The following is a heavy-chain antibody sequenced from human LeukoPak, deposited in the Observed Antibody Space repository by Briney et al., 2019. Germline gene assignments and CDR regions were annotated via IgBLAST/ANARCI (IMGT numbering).Heavy chain of an antibody. CDR1: GFTFSSYD. CDR2: SGSGGTT. V-gene: IGHV3-23*01. Sequence: GGSLRLSCAASGFTFSSYDMSWVRQAPGKGLEWVSASGSGGTTYYADSVKGRFTISRDNSKNTLYLQMNSLRAEDTAVYYCAKEVWFGELLSPHYFDYWGQGTLVTVPS. J-gene: IGHJ4*02. CDR3: AKEVWFGELLSPHYFDY. D-gene: IGHD3-10*01.